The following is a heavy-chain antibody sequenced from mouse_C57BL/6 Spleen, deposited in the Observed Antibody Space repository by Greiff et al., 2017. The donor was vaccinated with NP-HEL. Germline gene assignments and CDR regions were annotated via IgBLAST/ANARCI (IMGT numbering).Heavy chain of an antibody. J-gene: IGHJ4*01. CDR1: GYTFTDYY. D-gene: IGHD1-2*01. Sequence: VQLQQSGPELVKPGASVKISCKASGYTFTDYYMNWVKQSHGKSLEWIGDINPNNGGTSYNQKFKGKATLTVDKSSSTAYMELRSLTSEDSAVYYCARGFTTAYAMDYWGQGTSVTVSS. V-gene: IGHV1-26*01. CDR3: ARGFTTAYAMDY. CDR2: INPNNGGT.